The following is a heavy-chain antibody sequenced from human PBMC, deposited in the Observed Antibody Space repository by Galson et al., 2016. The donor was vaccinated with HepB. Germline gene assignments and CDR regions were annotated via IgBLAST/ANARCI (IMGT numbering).Heavy chain of an antibody. Sequence: QSGAEVKKPGESLQISCKASGDTFSRYWIAWVRQMPGKGLEWVGIIYPSDSDTRYSQSFQGQVTISADKSVSTAYLQLSGLKASDTAMYYCARQIPHYTGSGSALGLDVWGQGTTVTVS. CDR1: GDTFSRYW. D-gene: IGHD3-10*01. V-gene: IGHV5-51*01. CDR3: ARQIPHYTGSGSALGLDV. CDR2: IYPSDSDT. J-gene: IGHJ6*02.